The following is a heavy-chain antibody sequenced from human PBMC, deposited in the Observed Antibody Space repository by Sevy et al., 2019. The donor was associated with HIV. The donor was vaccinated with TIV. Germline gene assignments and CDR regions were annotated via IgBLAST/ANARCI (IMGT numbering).Heavy chain of an antibody. CDR3: ASSQPTYYYDSSGYATPYFDY. CDR2: INHSGST. D-gene: IGHD3-22*01. Sequence: SETLSLTCAVYGGSFSGYYWSWIRQPPGKGLEWIGEINHSGSTNYNPSLKSRVTISVDTSKNQFSLKLSSVTAADPAVYYCASSQPTYYYDSSGYATPYFDYWGQGTLVTVSS. CDR1: GGSFSGYY. V-gene: IGHV4-34*01. J-gene: IGHJ4*02.